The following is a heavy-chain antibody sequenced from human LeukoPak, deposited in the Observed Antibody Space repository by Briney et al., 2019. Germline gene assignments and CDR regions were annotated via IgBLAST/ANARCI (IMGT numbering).Heavy chain of an antibody. V-gene: IGHV4-39*07. Sequence: PSETPSLTCTVPGGSISSSSYYWGWIRQPPGKGLEWIGYIHYSGSTYYNPSLKSRVTISVDTSKNQFSLKLSSVTAADTAVYYCARDYNWWYFDYWGQGTLVTVSS. CDR1: GGSISSSSYY. D-gene: IGHD1-1*01. CDR3: ARDYNWWYFDY. J-gene: IGHJ4*02. CDR2: IHYSGST.